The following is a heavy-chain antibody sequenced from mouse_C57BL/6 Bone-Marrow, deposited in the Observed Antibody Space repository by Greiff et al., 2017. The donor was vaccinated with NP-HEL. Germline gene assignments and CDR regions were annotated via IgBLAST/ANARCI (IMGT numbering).Heavy chain of an antibody. J-gene: IGHJ4*01. CDR3: SRSGDY. CDR2: IYPGDGDT. CDR1: GYAFSSSW. V-gene: IGHV1-82*01. Sequence: VQLQESGPELVKPGASVKISCKASGYAFSSSWMNWVKQRPGKGLEWIGRIYPGDGDTNYNGKFKGKATLTADKSSSTAYMQLSSLTSDDSAVYFCSRSGDYWVQGTSVTVSS.